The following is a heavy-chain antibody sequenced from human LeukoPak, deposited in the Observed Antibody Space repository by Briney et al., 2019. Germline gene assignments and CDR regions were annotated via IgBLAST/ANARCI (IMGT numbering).Heavy chain of an antibody. CDR3: ARLAYSMVRGVYYFDY. V-gene: IGHV3-11*06. D-gene: IGHD3-10*01. Sequence: GGSLRLSCAASGFTFSDYYMSWIRQAPGKGLEWVSYISSSSSYTNYADSVKGRFTIPRDNAKNSLYLQMNSLRAEDTAVYYCARLAYSMVRGVYYFDYWGQGTLVTVSS. J-gene: IGHJ4*02. CDR1: GFTFSDYY. CDR2: ISSSSSYT.